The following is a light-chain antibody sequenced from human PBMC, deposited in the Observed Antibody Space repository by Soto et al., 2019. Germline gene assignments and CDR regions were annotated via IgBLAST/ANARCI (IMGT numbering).Light chain of an antibody. CDR3: QYYDSSLSVSYV. J-gene: IGLJ1*01. CDR1: SSNIGAGYD. V-gene: IGLV1-40*01. Sequence: SVLTQPPSVSGAPGQRVTISCTGSSSNIGAGYDVHWYQQRPGTAPKLLIYGNKNRPSGVPDRFSGSKSGTSASLAITGLQAEDEADYYCQYYDSSLSVSYVFGTGTKVTVL. CDR2: GNK.